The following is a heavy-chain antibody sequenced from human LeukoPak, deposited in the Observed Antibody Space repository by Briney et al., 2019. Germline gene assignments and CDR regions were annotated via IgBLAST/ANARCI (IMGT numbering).Heavy chain of an antibody. CDR3: AKDAPLFPYDILTGYYPYYYYGMDV. CDR1: GFTFSSYS. CDR2: ISSSSGYI. J-gene: IGHJ6*02. D-gene: IGHD3-9*01. V-gene: IGHV3-21*04. Sequence: GGSLRLSCAASGFTFSSYSMNWVRQAPGKGLEWVASISSSSGYIFYADSVKGRFTVSRDNAKNSLYLQISNLRAEDTAVYYCAKDAPLFPYDILTGYYPYYYYGMDVWGQGTTVTVSS.